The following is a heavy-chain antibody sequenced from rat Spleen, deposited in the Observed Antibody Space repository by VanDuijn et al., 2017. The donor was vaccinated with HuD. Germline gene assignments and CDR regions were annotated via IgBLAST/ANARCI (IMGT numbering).Heavy chain of an antibody. D-gene: IGHD1-1*01. CDR3: ARQATTVPSYFDY. CDR1: GFTFSNYD. CDR2: ISSIGGST. Sequence: EVQLVESGGGLVQPGRSLKLSCAASGFTFSNYDMAWVRQAPTKGLEWVASISSIGGSTYYRDSVKGRFTISRDNAKSALYLQVDSLRSEDTTTYYCARQATTVPSYFDYWGQGVMVTVSS. V-gene: IGHV5-29*01. J-gene: IGHJ2*01.